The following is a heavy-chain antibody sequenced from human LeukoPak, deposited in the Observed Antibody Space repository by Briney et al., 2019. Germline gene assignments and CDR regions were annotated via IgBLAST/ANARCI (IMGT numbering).Heavy chain of an antibody. J-gene: IGHJ4*02. CDR2: VNLQGST. CDR1: GGSITSTNY. V-gene: IGHV4-4*02. CDR3: ARGGGPYRPLDY. Sequence: SGTLSLTCGVSGGSITSTNYWTWVRQPPGKGLEWIGEVNLQGSTNYNPSLMGRVAISVDMSENHISLQLTFVTPPDTALYYFARGGGPYRPLDYSGQGTLVTVPS.